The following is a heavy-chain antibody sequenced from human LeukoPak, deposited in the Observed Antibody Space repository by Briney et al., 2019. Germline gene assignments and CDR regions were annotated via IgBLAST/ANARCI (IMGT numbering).Heavy chain of an antibody. CDR1: GFTLRDYA. J-gene: IGHJ1*01. V-gene: IGHV3-49*04. Sequence: SVRLSCTASGFTLRDYAMSWVRQAPGKGLEWVGFIRRYSLKSTTQYAASVKGRFTISRDDSRNTAFLQMNSLNIEDTGVYYCAVRGYWGQGTLVTVSS. CDR2: IRRYSLKSTT. CDR3: AVRGY.